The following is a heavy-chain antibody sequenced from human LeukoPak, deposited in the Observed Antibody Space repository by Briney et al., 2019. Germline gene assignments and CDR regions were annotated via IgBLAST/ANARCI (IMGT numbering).Heavy chain of an antibody. V-gene: IGHV4-59*01. CDR1: GGSISSYS. J-gene: IGHJ4*02. D-gene: IGHD2-15*01. CDR2: IYYSGST. Sequence: SETLSLTCTVSGGSISSYSWNWIRQPPGKGLEWIGYIYYSGSTNYNPSLKSRVTISIDTSKNQFSLKLSSVTAADTAVYYCARGDFCSGGRCYVDFDYWGQGTLVTVSS. CDR3: ARGDFCSGGRCYVDFDY.